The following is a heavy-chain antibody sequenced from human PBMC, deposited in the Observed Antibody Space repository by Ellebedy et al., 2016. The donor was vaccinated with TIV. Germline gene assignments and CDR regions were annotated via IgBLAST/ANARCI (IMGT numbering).Heavy chain of an antibody. V-gene: IGHV3-23*01. CDR1: GFTFSSYW. J-gene: IGHJ5*02. CDR2: ISGSGGST. Sequence: GGSLRLSXAASGFTFSSYWMSWVRQAPGKGLEWVSAISGSGGSTYYADSVKGRFTISRDNSKNTLYLQMNSLRAEDTAVYYCAKGANIVVVGWFDPWGQGTLVTVSS. D-gene: IGHD2-15*01. CDR3: AKGANIVVVGWFDP.